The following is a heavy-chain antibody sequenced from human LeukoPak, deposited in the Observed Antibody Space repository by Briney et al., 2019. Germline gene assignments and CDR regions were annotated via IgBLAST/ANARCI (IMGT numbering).Heavy chain of an antibody. J-gene: IGHJ4*02. CDR2: INPNNGGT. Sequence: GSVKVSCKASGYTFTGYYLHWVRQAPGQGLEWMGWINPNNGGTNYAQKFQGRVTMTRDTSVNTAYMELSRLRSDDTAVYYCARSLSGRPFDYWGQGTLVTVSS. V-gene: IGHV1-2*02. D-gene: IGHD3-10*01. CDR1: GYTFTGYY. CDR3: ARSLSGRPFDY.